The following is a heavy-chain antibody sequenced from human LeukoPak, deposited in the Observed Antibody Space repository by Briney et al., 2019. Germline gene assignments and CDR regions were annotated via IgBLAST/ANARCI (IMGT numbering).Heavy chain of an antibody. CDR3: ARVRGGLVVVPAAYFDY. D-gene: IGHD2-2*01. CDR2: IYYSGST. Sequence: SETLSLTCTVSGGSISSYYWSWIRQPPGKGLEWIGYIYYSGSTNYNPSLKSRVTISVDTSKNQFSLKLSSVTAADTAVYYCARVRGGLVVVPAAYFDYWGQGTLVTVSS. V-gene: IGHV4-59*01. CDR1: GGSISSYY. J-gene: IGHJ4*02.